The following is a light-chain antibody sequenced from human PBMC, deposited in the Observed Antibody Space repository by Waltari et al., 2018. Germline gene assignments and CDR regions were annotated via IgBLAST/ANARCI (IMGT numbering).Light chain of an antibody. Sequence: EILMTQSPATLSVSPGERATLSCRARESISSNLAWYQQTPGQSPRHLIFGASTRATGTPARFSGSGYGTEFTLTISSLQSEDFAVYYCQHYSHWPPWTFGQGTKVEIK. CDR1: ESISSN. J-gene: IGKJ1*01. CDR3: QHYSHWPPWT. V-gene: IGKV3D-15*01. CDR2: GAS.